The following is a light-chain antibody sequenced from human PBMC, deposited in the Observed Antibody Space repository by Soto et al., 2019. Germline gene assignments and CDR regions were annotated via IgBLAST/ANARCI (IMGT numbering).Light chain of an antibody. CDR2: DNN. J-gene: IGLJ2*01. Sequence: QSVLTQPPSVSAAPGQKVTISCSGSSSNIGNNYVSWYQQLPGTDPKLLIYDNNKRPSGIPDRFAGSKSGTSATLGMTGLLTGDEAAYYCGSWVDSRSVVVFGRGTEWTVL. V-gene: IGLV1-51*01. CDR3: GSWVDSRSVVV. CDR1: SSNIGNNY.